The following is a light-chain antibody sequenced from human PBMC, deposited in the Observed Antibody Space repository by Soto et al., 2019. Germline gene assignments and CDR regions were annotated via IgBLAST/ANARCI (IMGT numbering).Light chain of an antibody. V-gene: IGKV1-27*01. J-gene: IGKJ1*01. CDR3: QNYYRSPWT. Sequence: DIQMTQSPSSLSASVGDRVTITCRASQGITDYLAWYQQKPGQVPNLLIYAASTLQSGVPSRFSGSGSGTDFTLTITGLQPEDCATYYCQNYYRSPWTFGQGTKVEIK. CDR1: QGITDY. CDR2: AAS.